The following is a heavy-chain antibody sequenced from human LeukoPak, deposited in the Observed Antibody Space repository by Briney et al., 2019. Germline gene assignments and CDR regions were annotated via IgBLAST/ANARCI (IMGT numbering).Heavy chain of an antibody. CDR3: AMYSGSYQPWFDP. CDR1: GGSISSSNW. Sequence: PSGTLSLTCAVSGGSISSSNWWSWVRQPPGKGLEWIGEIYHSGSTNYNPSLKSRVTISVDKSKNQFSLKLSSVTAADTAVYYCAMYSGSYQPWFDPWGQGTLVTVSS. V-gene: IGHV4-4*02. CDR2: IYHSGST. J-gene: IGHJ5*02. D-gene: IGHD1-26*01.